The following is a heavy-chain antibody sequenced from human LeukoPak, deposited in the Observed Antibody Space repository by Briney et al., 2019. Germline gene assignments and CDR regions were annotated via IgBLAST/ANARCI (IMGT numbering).Heavy chain of an antibody. CDR1: GGTFSSYA. V-gene: IGHV1-69*13. Sequence: ASVKVSCKASGGTFSSYAISWVRQAPGQGLEWMGGIIPIFGTANYAQKFQGRVTNTADESTSTAYMELSSLRSEDTAVYYCATTYYYGSVSYGVAFDIWGQGTMVTVSS. CDR2: IIPIFGTA. D-gene: IGHD3-10*01. J-gene: IGHJ3*02. CDR3: ATTYYYGSVSYGVAFDI.